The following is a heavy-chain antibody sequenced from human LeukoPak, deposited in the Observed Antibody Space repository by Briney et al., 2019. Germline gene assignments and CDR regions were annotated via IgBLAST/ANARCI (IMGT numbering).Heavy chain of an antibody. Sequence: GASVKVSCKASGYTFTSYGISWVRQAPGQGLEWMGWISAYNGNTNYAQKLQGRVTMTTDTSTSTAYMELRSLRSDDTAVYYCARDPRDRYSSSWYSDYWGQGTLVTVSS. CDR2: ISAYNGNT. J-gene: IGHJ4*02. D-gene: IGHD6-13*01. CDR3: ARDPRDRYSSSWYSDY. CDR1: GYTFTSYG. V-gene: IGHV1-18*01.